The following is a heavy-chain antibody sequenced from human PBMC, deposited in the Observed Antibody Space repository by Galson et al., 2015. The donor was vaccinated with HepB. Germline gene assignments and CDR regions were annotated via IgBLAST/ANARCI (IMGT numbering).Heavy chain of an antibody. CDR2: IYYGGSGTT. J-gene: IGHJ4*02. D-gene: IGHD2-2*01. CDR1: GGSIVSSSHY. V-gene: IGHV4-39*01. Sequence: ETLSLTCTVSGGSIVSSSHYWGWIRQPPGKGLEWIGRIYYGGSGTTLYNPSLKSRVTISVDPSKSQFSLELRSVTAADTAVYYCARPRYCSSATCTAAFDYWGQGTLVTVSS. CDR3: ARPRYCSSATCTAAFDY.